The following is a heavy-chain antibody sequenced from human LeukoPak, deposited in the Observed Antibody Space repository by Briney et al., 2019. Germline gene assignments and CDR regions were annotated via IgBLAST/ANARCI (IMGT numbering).Heavy chain of an antibody. CDR3: AREGGYDCSSTSCYPDY. CDR1: GFTFSSYA. V-gene: IGHV3-74*01. CDR2: INSDGSST. D-gene: IGHD2-2*01. Sequence: GGALRLSCAASGFTFSSYAMSWVRQAPGKGLVWVSRINSDGSSTNYADSVRGRFTISRDNAKNTLYLQMNSLRAEDTAVYYYAREGGYDCSSTSCYPDYWGQGTLVTVSS. J-gene: IGHJ4*02.